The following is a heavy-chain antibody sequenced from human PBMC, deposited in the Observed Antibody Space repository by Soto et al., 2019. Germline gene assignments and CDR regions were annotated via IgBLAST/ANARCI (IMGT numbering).Heavy chain of an antibody. D-gene: IGHD3-3*01. Sequence: QVQLQESGPGLVKPSQTLSLTCTVSGGSISSGGYHWSWIRQHPGKGLEWIGYIYYSGSTYYNPSLKSRVTISVDTSKNQFSLKLSSVTAADTAVYYCARGGITIFGNWFDPWGQGTLVTVSS. V-gene: IGHV4-31*03. CDR3: ARGGITIFGNWFDP. CDR2: IYYSGST. J-gene: IGHJ5*02. CDR1: GGSISSGGYH.